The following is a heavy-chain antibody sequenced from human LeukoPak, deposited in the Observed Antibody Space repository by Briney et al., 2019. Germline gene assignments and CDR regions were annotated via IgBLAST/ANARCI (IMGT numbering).Heavy chain of an antibody. Sequence: GGSLRLSCAASGFGFSSYAMHWVRQAPGKGLEWVAFIRHDGSHHYHGDSVKGRFTISRDNAKNSLYLQMNSLRAEDTAVYYCASLANSGSWGQGTLVTVSS. V-gene: IGHV3-30*02. D-gene: IGHD1-26*01. CDR1: GFGFSSYA. CDR3: ASLANSGS. J-gene: IGHJ4*02. CDR2: IRHDGSHH.